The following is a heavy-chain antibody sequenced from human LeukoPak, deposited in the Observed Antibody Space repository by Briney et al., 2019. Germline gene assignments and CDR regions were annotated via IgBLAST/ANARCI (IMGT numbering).Heavy chain of an antibody. CDR3: ARVAATTMSYYYYYGMDV. D-gene: IGHD5-12*01. J-gene: IGHJ6*04. CDR1: AFTFSTYA. CDR2: ISSSSSYI. V-gene: IGHV3-21*01. Sequence: GGSLRLSCAASAFTFSTYAMNWVRQAPGKGLEWVSSISSSSSYIYYADSVKGRFTISRDNAKNSLYLQMNSLRAEDTAVYYCARVAATTMSYYYYYGMDVWGKGTTVTVSS.